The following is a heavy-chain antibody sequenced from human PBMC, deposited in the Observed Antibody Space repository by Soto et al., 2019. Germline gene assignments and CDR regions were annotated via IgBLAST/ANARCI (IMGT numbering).Heavy chain of an antibody. CDR1: GGSISSYY. CDR3: ARYYDILTGLIDY. D-gene: IGHD3-9*01. Sequence: ETLSLTCTVSGGSISSYYWSWIRQPPGKGLEWIGYIYYSGSTNYNPSLKSRVTISVDTSKDQFSLKLSSVTAADTAVYYCARYYDILTGLIDYWGQGTLVTVSS. V-gene: IGHV4-59*01. CDR2: IYYSGST. J-gene: IGHJ4*02.